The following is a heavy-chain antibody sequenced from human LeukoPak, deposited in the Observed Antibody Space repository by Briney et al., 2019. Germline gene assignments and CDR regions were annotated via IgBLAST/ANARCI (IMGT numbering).Heavy chain of an antibody. V-gene: IGHV3-74*01. CDR1: GFTFSSYW. D-gene: IGHD3-16*01. CDR2: INTDGRNT. CDR3: ARDFLHLGG. Sequence: GGSLRLSCAASGFTFSSYWMHWVRQAPGKGLVWVSRINTDGRNTDYADSVKGRFTISRDNAKNTLYLQMSSLRAEDTAVYYCARDFLHLGGWGQGTMVTVSS. J-gene: IGHJ3*01.